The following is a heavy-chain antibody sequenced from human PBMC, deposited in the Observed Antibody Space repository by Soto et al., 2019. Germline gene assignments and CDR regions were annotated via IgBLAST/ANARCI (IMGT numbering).Heavy chain of an antibody. D-gene: IGHD6-13*01. CDR2: ISSSSSYI. Sequence: GGSLRLSCAASGFTFSTYSMNWVRQAPGKGLEWVSSISSSSSYIYYADSVKGRFTISRDNAKNSLYLQMNSLRAEDTAVYYCARHPERIAQIGWFDPWGQGTLVTVSS. CDR1: GFTFSTYS. V-gene: IGHV3-21*01. J-gene: IGHJ5*02. CDR3: ARHPERIAQIGWFDP.